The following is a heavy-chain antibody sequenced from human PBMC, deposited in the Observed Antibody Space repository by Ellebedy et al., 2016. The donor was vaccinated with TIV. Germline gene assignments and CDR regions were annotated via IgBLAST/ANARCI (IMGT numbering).Heavy chain of an antibody. CDR3: ARHEGIGEFVDY. CDR2: IYPGDSDT. CDR1: GYSFTSYW. Sequence: GGSLRLSXTGSGYSFTSYWIGWVRQMPGKGLEWMGIIYPGDSDTRYSPSFQGQVTISADKSISTAYLQWSSLKASDTAMYYCARHEGIGEFVDYWGQGTLVTVSS. D-gene: IGHD3-10*01. J-gene: IGHJ4*02. V-gene: IGHV5-51*01.